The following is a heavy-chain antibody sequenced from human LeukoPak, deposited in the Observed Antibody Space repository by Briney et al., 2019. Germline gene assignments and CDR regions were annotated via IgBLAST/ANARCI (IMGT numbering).Heavy chain of an antibody. V-gene: IGHV3-11*04. CDR3: ARDLGFGEFDAFDI. CDR2: ISSSGSTI. J-gene: IGHJ3*02. D-gene: IGHD3-10*01. Sequence: PGGSLRLSCAASGFTFSDYYMSWIRQAPGKGLEWVSYISSSGSTIYYADSVKGRFTISRDNAKNLLYLQMNSLRAEDTAVYYCARDLGFGEFDAFDIWGQGTMVTVSS. CDR1: GFTFSDYY.